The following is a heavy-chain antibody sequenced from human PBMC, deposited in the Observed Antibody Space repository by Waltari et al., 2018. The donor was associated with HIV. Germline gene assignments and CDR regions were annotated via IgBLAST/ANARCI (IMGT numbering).Heavy chain of an antibody. Sequence: EVPLLESGGGRVQPGGSRRLSCAAFGFAYVSYALTWVRQSPERGLEWVAAVSGSGAKSFYADSVKGRFTISRDNSKNTVFLQMNSLRAADTAIYYCAKAYYENTAYYYDFWGRGTRVTVSS. D-gene: IGHD3-22*01. CDR2: VSGSGAKS. J-gene: IGHJ4*02. CDR1: GFAYVSYA. CDR3: AKAYYENTAYYYDF. V-gene: IGHV3-23*01.